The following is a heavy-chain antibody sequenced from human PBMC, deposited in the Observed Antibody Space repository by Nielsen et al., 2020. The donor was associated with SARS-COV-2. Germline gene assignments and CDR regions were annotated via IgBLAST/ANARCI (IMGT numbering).Heavy chain of an antibody. CDR2: SSNVGTNK. CDR1: GFTFSSYG. CDR3: AKGAMTWGVYYYGMDV. J-gene: IGHJ6*02. Sequence: GGSLRLSCVASGFTFSSYGIHWVRQAPGKGLEWVAVSSNVGTNKYYADSVKGRFTISRDNSKNTLSLQTNSLRAEDTAVYYCAKGAMTWGVYYYGMDVWGQGTTVAVSS. D-gene: IGHD3-10*01. V-gene: IGHV3-30*18.